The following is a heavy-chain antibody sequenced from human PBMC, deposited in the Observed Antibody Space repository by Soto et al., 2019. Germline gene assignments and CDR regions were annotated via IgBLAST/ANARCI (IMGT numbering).Heavy chain of an antibody. D-gene: IGHD1-26*01. Sequence: TSETLSLTCTVSGGSISSYYWSWIRQPPGKGLEWIGYIYYSGSTNYNPSLKSRVTISVDNAKNSLYLQMNSLRDEDTAVYYCARGGPYFDYWGQGALVTVSS. V-gene: IGHV4-59*12. CDR3: ARGGPYFDY. J-gene: IGHJ4*02. CDR2: IYYSGST. CDR1: GGSISSYY.